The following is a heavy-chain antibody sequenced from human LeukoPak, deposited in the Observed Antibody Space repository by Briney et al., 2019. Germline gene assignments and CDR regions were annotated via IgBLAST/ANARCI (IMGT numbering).Heavy chain of an antibody. D-gene: IGHD5-12*01. CDR3: ARGTTPGYSGHGGALDAFDI. CDR1: GGSISSYY. Sequence: SETLSLTCTVSGGSISSYYWSWIRQPPGKGLEWIGEINHSGSTNYNPSLKSRVTISVDTSKNQFSLKLSSVTAADTAVYYCARGTTPGYSGHGGALDAFDIWGQGTVVTVSS. CDR2: INHSGST. J-gene: IGHJ3*02. V-gene: IGHV4-34*01.